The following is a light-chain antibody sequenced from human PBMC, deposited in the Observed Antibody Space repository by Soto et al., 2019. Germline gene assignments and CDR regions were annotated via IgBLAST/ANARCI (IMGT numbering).Light chain of an antibody. CDR3: QKYNNWPRVT. V-gene: IGKV3-15*01. CDR2: GAS. CDR1: QSVYNN. J-gene: IGKJ3*01. Sequence: EIVMTQSPATLSVSPGERATLSCRASQSVYNNLAWYQQKPGQAPRLLIYGASTRATGIPARFSGSGSGTEFTLTFGSLRSEFFAVFFCQKYNNWPRVTFAPGPKVYI.